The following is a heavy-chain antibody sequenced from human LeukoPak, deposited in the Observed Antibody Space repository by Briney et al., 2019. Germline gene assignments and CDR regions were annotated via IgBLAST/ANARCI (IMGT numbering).Heavy chain of an antibody. CDR1: GFTFDDYA. CDR3: AKDLYYCNGGGCKL. CDR2: ISWNSGSI. V-gene: IGHV3-9*01. D-gene: IGHD2-15*01. J-gene: IGHJ4*02. Sequence: PGGSLRLSCAASGFTFDDYAMHWVRQAPGKGLEWVSGISWNSGSIGYADSVKGRFTISRDNSKNTLYLQMNSLRAEDTAVYYCAKDLYYCNGGGCKLGGQGTLVTVSS.